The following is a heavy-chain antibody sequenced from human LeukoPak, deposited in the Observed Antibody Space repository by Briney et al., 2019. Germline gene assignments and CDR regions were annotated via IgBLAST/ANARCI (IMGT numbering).Heavy chain of an antibody. J-gene: IGHJ3*02. Sequence: SETLSLTCTVSGGSISSSSYYWGWIRQPPGKGLEWIGSIYYSGSTYYNPSLKSRVTISVDTSKNQFSLKLSSVTAADTAVYYCARDYPEGPYDAFDIWGQGTMVTVSS. CDR2: IYYSGST. CDR3: ARDYPEGPYDAFDI. CDR1: GGSISSSSYY. D-gene: IGHD1-14*01. V-gene: IGHV4-39*02.